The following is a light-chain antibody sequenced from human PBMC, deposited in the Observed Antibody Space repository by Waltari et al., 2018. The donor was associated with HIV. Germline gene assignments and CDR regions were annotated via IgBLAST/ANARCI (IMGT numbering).Light chain of an antibody. CDR2: DAA. CDR3: QQRSNWPALT. V-gene: IGKV3-11*01. Sequence: ELVLTQSPAPLSLSPGERATLSCSASQSVSSYLDWYQQKPGQDPSLLIYDAANRATGSPARFSGSGSGTDFTLTISSLEPEDFAVYYCQQRSNWPALTFGGGTKVEIK. CDR1: QSVSSY. J-gene: IGKJ4*01.